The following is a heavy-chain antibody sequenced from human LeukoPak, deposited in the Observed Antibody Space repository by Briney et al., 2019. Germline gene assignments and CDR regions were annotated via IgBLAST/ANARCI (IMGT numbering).Heavy chain of an antibody. J-gene: IGHJ6*02. CDR2: IKEDGSDK. CDR3: ARCGYCSSTSCFYGMDV. D-gene: IGHD2-2*01. V-gene: IGHV3-7*01. Sequence: TGGSLRLSCAASGDTFPKYWITWVRQAPRKGLEWGASIKEDGSDKYYVDSVKGRFTISRDNAKNSLYLQMNSLRDEDTAVYYCARCGYCSSTSCFYGMDVWGQGTTVTVSS. CDR1: GDTFPKYW.